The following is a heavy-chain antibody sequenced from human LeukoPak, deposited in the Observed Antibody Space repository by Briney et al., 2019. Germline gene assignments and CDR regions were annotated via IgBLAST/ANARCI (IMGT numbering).Heavy chain of an antibody. CDR1: GFIFSSYA. J-gene: IGHJ4*02. CDR3: AKDGDYYDSGGYSSFFDY. CDR2: ISGSGGST. V-gene: IGHV3-23*01. D-gene: IGHD3-22*01. Sequence: GGSLRLSCAASGFIFSSYAMSWVRQAPGKGLEWVSAISGSGGSTYYADSVKGRFTISRDNSKNTLSLQMNSLRAEDTAVYYCAKDGDYYDSGGYSSFFDYWGQGTLVTVSS.